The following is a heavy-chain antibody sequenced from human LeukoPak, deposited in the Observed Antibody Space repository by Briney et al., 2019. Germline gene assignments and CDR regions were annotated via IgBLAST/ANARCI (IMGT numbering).Heavy chain of an antibody. CDR3: ARAGLGYCSGGSCYSSLHYYYGMDV. D-gene: IGHD2-15*01. J-gene: IGHJ6*02. CDR1: GGSISSGGYY. Sequence: PSQSLSLTRAVSGGSISSGGYYWSWIRQHPGKGLEWIGYNYYSGSTYYNPSLKSRVTISVDTSKNQFSLKLSSVTAADTAVYYCARAGLGYCSGGSCYSSLHYYYGMDVWGQGTTVTVSS. V-gene: IGHV4-31*11. CDR2: NYYSGST.